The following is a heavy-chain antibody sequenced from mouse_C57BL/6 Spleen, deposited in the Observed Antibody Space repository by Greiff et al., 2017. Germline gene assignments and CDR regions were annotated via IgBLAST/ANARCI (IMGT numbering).Heavy chain of an antibody. V-gene: IGHV1-19*01. CDR3: ARTDSSGLYAMDY. J-gene: IGHJ4*01. CDR1: GYTFTDYY. CDR2: INPYNGGT. Sequence: VQLKESGPVLVKPGASVKMSCKASGYTFTDYYMNWVKQSHGKSLEWIGVINPYNGGTSYNQKFKGKATLTVDKSSSTAYMERNSLTSEDSAVYYCARTDSSGLYAMDYWGQGTSVTVSS. D-gene: IGHD3-2*02.